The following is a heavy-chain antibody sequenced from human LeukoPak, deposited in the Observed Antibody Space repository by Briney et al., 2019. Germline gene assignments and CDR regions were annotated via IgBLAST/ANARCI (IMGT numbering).Heavy chain of an antibody. Sequence: GGSLRLSCAASGFAFSTSAMHWVRQAPGKGLEWVTFIQYDGSNRFYADSVKGRFTISRDDSKNTLYLQMKSLRAEDTAVYYCARIRAQLLPNSYYYYMDVWGKGTTVTVSS. CDR1: GFAFSTSA. V-gene: IGHV3-30*02. D-gene: IGHD2-2*01. CDR3: ARIRAQLLPNSYYYYMDV. J-gene: IGHJ6*03. CDR2: IQYDGSNR.